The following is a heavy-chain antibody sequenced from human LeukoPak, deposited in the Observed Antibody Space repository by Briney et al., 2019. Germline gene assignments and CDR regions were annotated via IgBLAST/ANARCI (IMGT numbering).Heavy chain of an antibody. CDR3: AMLSYCSSTSCYVDAFDI. Sequence: PGGSLRLSCAASGFTFSTYGMHWVRQAPGKGLEWVAVIWYGGSNTYYADSVKGRFTISRDNSKNTLYLQMNSLRAEDTALYYCAMLSYCSSTSCYVDAFDIWGQGTMVTVSS. J-gene: IGHJ3*02. V-gene: IGHV3-33*08. D-gene: IGHD2-2*01. CDR2: IWYGGSNT. CDR1: GFTFSTYG.